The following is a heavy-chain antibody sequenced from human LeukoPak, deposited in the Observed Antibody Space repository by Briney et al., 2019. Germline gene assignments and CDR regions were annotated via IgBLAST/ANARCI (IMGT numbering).Heavy chain of an antibody. CDR3: ATNVDTAMVPFDY. CDR2: IIPIFGTA. CDR1: GGTFSSYA. Sequence: SVKVSCKASGGTFSSYAISWVRQAPGQGLEWMGGIIPIFGTANYAQKFQDRVTITTDGPTSTAYMELSSLRSEDTAVYYCATNVDTAMVPFDYWGQGTLVTVSS. V-gene: IGHV1-69*05. J-gene: IGHJ4*02. D-gene: IGHD5-18*01.